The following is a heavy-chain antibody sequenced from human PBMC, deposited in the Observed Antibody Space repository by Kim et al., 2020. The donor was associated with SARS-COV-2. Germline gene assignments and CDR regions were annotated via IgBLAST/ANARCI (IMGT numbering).Heavy chain of an antibody. V-gene: IGHV3-48*02. J-gene: IGHJ6*02. D-gene: IGHD6-13*01. Sequence: VKGRFTISRDNAKNSLYLQMNSLRDEDTAVYYCARDQLARKRYYYYGMDVWGQGTTVTVSS. CDR3: ARDQLARKRYYYYGMDV.